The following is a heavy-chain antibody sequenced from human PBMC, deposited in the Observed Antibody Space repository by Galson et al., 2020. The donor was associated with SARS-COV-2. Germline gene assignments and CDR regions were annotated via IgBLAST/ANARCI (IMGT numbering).Heavy chain of an antibody. CDR3: ARDFDYDSSGYYYVWGIFDY. CDR1: GFTFSSYA. CDR2: ISYDGSNK. Sequence: GESLKISCAASGFTFSSYAMHWVRQAPGKGLEWVAVISYDGSNKYYADSVKGRFTISRDNSKNTLYLQMNSLRAEDTAVYYCARDFDYDSSGYYYVWGIFDYWGQGTLVTVSS. V-gene: IGHV3-30*04. J-gene: IGHJ4*02. D-gene: IGHD3-22*01.